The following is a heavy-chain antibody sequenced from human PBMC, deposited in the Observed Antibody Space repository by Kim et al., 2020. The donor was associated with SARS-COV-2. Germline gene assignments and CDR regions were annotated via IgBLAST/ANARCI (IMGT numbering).Heavy chain of an antibody. CDR1: GGSISSYY. J-gene: IGHJ5*02. V-gene: IGHV4-4*07. D-gene: IGHD6-13*01. CDR2: IYTSGST. CDR3: ARDLRDSSSWLNWFDP. Sequence: SETLSLTCTVSGGSISSYYWSWIRQPAGKGLEWIGRIYTSGSTNYNPSLKSRVTMSVDTSKNQFSLKLSSVTAADTAVYYCARDLRDSSSWLNWFDPWGQGTLVTVSS.